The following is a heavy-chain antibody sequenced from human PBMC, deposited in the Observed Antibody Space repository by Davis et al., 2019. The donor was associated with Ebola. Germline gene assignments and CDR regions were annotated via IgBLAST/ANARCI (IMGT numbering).Heavy chain of an antibody. V-gene: IGHV3-11*01. D-gene: IGHD6-13*01. CDR1: GFTFSDYY. Sequence: GESLKISCAASGFTFSDYYMSWIRQAPGKGLEWVSYISSSGSTIYYADSVKGRFTISRDNAKNSLYLQMNSLRAEDTAVYYCASSSRIAVAYWGQGTLVTVSS. CDR3: ASSSRIAVAY. CDR2: ISSSGSTI. J-gene: IGHJ4*02.